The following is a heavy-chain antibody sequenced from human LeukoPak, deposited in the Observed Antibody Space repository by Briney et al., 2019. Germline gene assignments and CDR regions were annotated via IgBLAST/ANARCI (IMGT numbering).Heavy chain of an antibody. CDR2: ISYDGSNK. Sequence: GGSLRLSCAASGFTFSSYAMHWVRQAPGRGLEWVAVISYDGSNKYYADSVKGRFTISRDNSKNTLYLQMNSLRAEDTAVYYCARDRSYSSSWYPIFDYWGQGTLVTVSS. V-gene: IGHV3-30*04. D-gene: IGHD6-13*01. CDR1: GFTFSSYA. CDR3: ARDRSYSSSWYPIFDY. J-gene: IGHJ4*02.